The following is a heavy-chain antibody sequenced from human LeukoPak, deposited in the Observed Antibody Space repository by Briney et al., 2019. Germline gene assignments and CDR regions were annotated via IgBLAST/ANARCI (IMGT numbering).Heavy chain of an antibody. Sequence: GGSLRLSCAASGFTFSSYAMSWVRQAPGKGLEWVSAISGSGGSTYYADSVKGRFTISRGNSKNTLYLQMNSLRAEDTAVYYCAKDQDRGIVATISSFDYWGQGTLVTVSS. CDR3: AKDQDRGIVATISSFDY. D-gene: IGHD5-12*01. J-gene: IGHJ4*02. V-gene: IGHV3-23*01. CDR2: ISGSGGST. CDR1: GFTFSSYA.